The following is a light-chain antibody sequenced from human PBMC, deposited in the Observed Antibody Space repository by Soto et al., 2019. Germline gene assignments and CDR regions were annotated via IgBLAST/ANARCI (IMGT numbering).Light chain of an antibody. Sequence: EIVLTQSPGTLSLSPWERATLXCMASQSVSNNYLAWYQQNPGQAPRLLIYGASNRATGIPDRFSGSGSGTDFTLTISRPEPEDFAVYYCQQYGSSGTFGQGSKVDIK. CDR1: QSVSNNY. J-gene: IGKJ1*01. V-gene: IGKV3-20*01. CDR3: QQYGSSGT. CDR2: GAS.